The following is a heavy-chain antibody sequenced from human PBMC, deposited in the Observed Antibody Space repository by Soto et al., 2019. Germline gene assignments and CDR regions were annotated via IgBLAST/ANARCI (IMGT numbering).Heavy chain of an antibody. CDR3: ATPKLSSDAFDI. V-gene: IGHV5-51*01. J-gene: IGHJ3*02. Sequence: GESLKISCKGSGDSFSNYWIAWVRQMPGKGLEWMGIIYPGDSDTRYSPSFQGQVTISADTSISTAYLQWSSLKASDTAMYYCATPKLSSDAFDIWGQGTMVTVSS. CDR1: GDSFSNYW. CDR2: IYPGDSDT. D-gene: IGHD6-6*01.